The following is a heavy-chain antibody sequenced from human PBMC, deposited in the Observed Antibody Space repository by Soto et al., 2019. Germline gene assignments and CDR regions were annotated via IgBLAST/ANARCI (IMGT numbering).Heavy chain of an antibody. CDR2: INPSGGST. CDR1: GYTFTSYY. CDR3: ARRENKGYCSGGSCYGLDY. J-gene: IGHJ4*02. Sequence: ASVKVSCKASGYTFTSYYMHWVRQAPGQGLEWKGKINPSGGSTSYAQKFQGRVTMTRDTSTSTVYMELSSLRSEDTAVYYCARRENKGYCSGGSCYGLDYWGQGTLVTVSS. D-gene: IGHD2-15*01. V-gene: IGHV1-46*03.